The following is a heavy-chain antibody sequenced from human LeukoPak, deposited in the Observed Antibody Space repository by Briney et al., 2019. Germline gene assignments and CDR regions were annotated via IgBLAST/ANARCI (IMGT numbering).Heavy chain of an antibody. V-gene: IGHV3-33*01. CDR1: GFTFSSYG. D-gene: IGHD6-19*01. CDR2: IWYDESNK. CDR3: ARGAQAVAGTYGY. Sequence: GGSLRLSCAASGFTFSSYGMHWVRQAPGKGLEWVTTIWYDESNKYYADSVKGRFTISRDNSKNTLFLQMNSLRAEDTGVYYCARGAQAVAGTYGYWGQGALVTVSS. J-gene: IGHJ4*02.